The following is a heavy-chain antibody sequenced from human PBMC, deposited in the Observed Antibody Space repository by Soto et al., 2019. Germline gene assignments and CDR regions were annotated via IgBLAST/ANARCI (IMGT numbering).Heavy chain of an antibody. Sequence: EVQLVESGGGLVQPGGSLRLSCAASGFSFSNYWIHWVRQAPGKGLVWVSRIKTDGSSMDYAASVKGRFTISRDNAKNTLYLQMTSLTAEDTAVYYCAKRAGHTYGLFHWGQGTLVTVSS. D-gene: IGHD5-18*01. J-gene: IGHJ4*02. V-gene: IGHV3-74*01. CDR1: GFSFSNYW. CDR2: IKTDGSSM. CDR3: AKRAGHTYGLFH.